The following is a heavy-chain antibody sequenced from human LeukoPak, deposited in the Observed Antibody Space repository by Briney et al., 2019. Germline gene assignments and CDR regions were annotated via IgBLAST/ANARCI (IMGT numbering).Heavy chain of an antibody. D-gene: IGHD6-13*01. V-gene: IGHV3-7*01. Sequence: PGGSLRLSCAASGFTFSSYWMSWVRQAPGKGLEWVANIKQDGSEKYYVDSVKGRFTISRDNAENSLYLQMNSLRAEDTAVYYCAREIPIAAASQPTFDYWGQGTLVTVSS. J-gene: IGHJ4*02. CDR3: AREIPIAAASQPTFDY. CDR2: IKQDGSEK. CDR1: GFTFSSYW.